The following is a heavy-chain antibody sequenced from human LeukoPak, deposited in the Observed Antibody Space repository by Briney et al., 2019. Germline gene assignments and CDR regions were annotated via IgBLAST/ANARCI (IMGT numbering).Heavy chain of an antibody. J-gene: IGHJ4*02. CDR1: GFTFSDYY. CDR2: ISSSGSTI. CDR3: ARVYYGIAVAVFDY. Sequence: PGGSLRLSCAASGFTFSDYYMSWIRQAPGKGLEWVTYISSSGSTIYFADAVKGRFTISRDNAKNSLYLQMNGLRAEDTAVYHCARVYYGIAVAVFDYWGQGTLVTVSS. D-gene: IGHD6-19*01. V-gene: IGHV3-11*01.